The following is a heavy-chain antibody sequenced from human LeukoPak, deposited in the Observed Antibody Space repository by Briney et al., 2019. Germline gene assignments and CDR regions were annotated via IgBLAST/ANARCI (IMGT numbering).Heavy chain of an antibody. CDR3: ARDRSMADVFDI. Sequence: GGSLRLSCAASGFTFSSYSMNWVRQAPGKGLEWVSSISSSSSYIYYADSVKGRFTISRDNAKNSLYLQMNSLRAEDTAVYYCARDRSMADVFDIWGQGTMVPVSS. D-gene: IGHD5-24*01. J-gene: IGHJ3*02. CDR2: ISSSSSYI. CDR1: GFTFSSYS. V-gene: IGHV3-21*01.